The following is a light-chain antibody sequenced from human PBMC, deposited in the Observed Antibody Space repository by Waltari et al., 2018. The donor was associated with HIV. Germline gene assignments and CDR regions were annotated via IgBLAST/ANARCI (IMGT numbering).Light chain of an antibody. Sequence: QSALTPPASVSGSPGPSITISCTGTSNDVGRYNSVSWYQQHPGKAPKLMISDVNKRPSGVSNRFSGSKSDNTASLTVSGLQAEDEADYYCSSYTSNTTYIFGTGTKVTVL. J-gene: IGLJ1*01. CDR2: DVN. CDR1: SNDVGRYNS. CDR3: SSYTSNTTYI. V-gene: IGLV2-14*03.